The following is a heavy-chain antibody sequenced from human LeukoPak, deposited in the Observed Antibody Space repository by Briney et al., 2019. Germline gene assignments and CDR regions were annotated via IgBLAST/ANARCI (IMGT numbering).Heavy chain of an antibody. D-gene: IGHD6-19*01. Sequence: ASVQVSCNASGYTFTIYYMHWVRQAPGQGREWMGIINPSGGSTSYAQKFQGRVTMTRDMSTSTVYMELSSLRSEDTAVYYCARDPGASGWHGGDYWGQGTLVTVSS. V-gene: IGHV1-46*01. CDR3: ARDPGASGWHGGDY. CDR1: GYTFTIYY. CDR2: INPSGGST. J-gene: IGHJ4*02.